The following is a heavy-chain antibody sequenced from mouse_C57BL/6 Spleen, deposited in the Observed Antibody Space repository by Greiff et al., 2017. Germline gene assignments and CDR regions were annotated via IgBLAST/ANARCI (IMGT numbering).Heavy chain of an antibody. Sequence: VKLKQSGAELVRPGASVKLSCKASGYTFTDYYINWVKQRPGQGLEWIARIYPGSGNTYYNEKFKGKATLTAEKSSSTAYMQLSSLTSEDSAVYFCARGVGVTTERGDYFDYWGQGTTLTVSS. V-gene: IGHV1-76*01. J-gene: IGHJ2*01. CDR3: ARGVGVTTERGDYFDY. CDR1: GYTFTDYY. CDR2: IYPGSGNT. D-gene: IGHD2-12*01.